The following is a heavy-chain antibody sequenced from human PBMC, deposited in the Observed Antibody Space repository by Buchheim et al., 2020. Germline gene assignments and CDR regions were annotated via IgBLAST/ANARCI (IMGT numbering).Heavy chain of an antibody. CDR3: AKTARPGSYYYMDV. J-gene: IGHJ6*03. V-gene: IGHV3-11*05. D-gene: IGHD6-6*01. CDR1: GFTFSDYY. CDR2: ISSSSSYT. Sequence: QVQLVESGGGLVKPGGSLRLSYAASGFTFSDYYMSWIRQAPGKGLEWVSYISSSSSYTNYADSVKGRFPISRDNAKNSLYLQMNSLRAEDTAVYYCAKTARPGSYYYMDVWGKGTT.